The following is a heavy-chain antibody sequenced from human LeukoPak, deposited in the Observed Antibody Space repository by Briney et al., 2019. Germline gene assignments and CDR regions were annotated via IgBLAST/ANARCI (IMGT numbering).Heavy chain of an antibody. D-gene: IGHD2-2*01. CDR2: IWYDGSNK. V-gene: IGHV3-33*08. J-gene: IGHJ4*02. CDR3: ARGTRYCSSTSCINFDY. CDR1: GFTFSGYA. Sequence: GGSPRLSCAASGFTFSGYAMHWVRQAPGKGLEWVAVIWYDGSNKFYADSVKGRFTISRDNSKNTLSLQMNSLRAEDTAVYYCARGTRYCSSTSCINFDYWGQGTLVTVSS.